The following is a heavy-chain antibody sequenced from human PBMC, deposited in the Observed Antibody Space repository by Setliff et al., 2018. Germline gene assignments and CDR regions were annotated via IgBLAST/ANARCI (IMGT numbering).Heavy chain of an antibody. CDR2: INHSGST. CDR3: ARVDNFWSGPIDY. CDR1: GYSISSAYY. D-gene: IGHD3-3*01. V-gene: IGHV4-38-2*01. J-gene: IGHJ4*02. Sequence: PSETLSLTCAVSGYSISSAYYWGWTRQPPGKGLEWIGEINHSGSTNYNPSLKSRVTISVDTSKNQFSLKLSSVTAADTAVYYCARVDNFWSGPIDYWGQGTLVTVSS.